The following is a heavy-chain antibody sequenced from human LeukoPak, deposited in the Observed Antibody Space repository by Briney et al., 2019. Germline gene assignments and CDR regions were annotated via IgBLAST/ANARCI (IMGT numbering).Heavy chain of an antibody. CDR1: GGSLSGYY. CDR2: INHSGST. Sequence: PSETLSLTCAVYGGSLSGYYWSWIRQPPGKGLEWIGEINHSGSTNYNPSLKSRVTISVDTSKNQFSLKLSSVTAADTAVYYCARGRPYAFDIWGQGTMVTVSS. J-gene: IGHJ3*02. CDR3: ARGRPYAFDI. V-gene: IGHV4-34*01.